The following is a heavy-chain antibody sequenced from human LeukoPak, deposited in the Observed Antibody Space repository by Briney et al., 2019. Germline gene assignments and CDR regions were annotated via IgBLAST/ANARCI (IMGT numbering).Heavy chain of an antibody. V-gene: IGHV4-39*07. Sequence: PSETLSLTCTVSGGSINSSSSYWGWIRQPPGKGLEWIGSIYYSGSTNYNPSLKSRVTMSVDTSKNQFSLKLSSVTAADTAVYYCARDRDIVVVPADPSDLTDYGDYGYYYYYMGVWGKGTTVTISS. CDR1: GGSINSSSSY. CDR3: ARDRDIVVVPADPSDLTDYGDYGYYYYYMGV. J-gene: IGHJ6*03. D-gene: IGHD2-2*01. CDR2: IYYSGST.